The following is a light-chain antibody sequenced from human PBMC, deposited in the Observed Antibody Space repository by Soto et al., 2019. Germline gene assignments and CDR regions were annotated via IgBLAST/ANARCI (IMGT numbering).Light chain of an antibody. CDR3: QHYSLVWA. V-gene: IGKV1-5*01. CDR1: QSISTW. CDR2: DAS. J-gene: IGKJ1*01. Sequence: DIQMTQSPSTLSASVGDRVTITCRAGQSISTWLAWYQQKPGRAPKLLIYDASSLESGVPSRFSGSGSGTEFTLTISSLQPDDFATYYCQHYSLVWAFGQGTKVDIK.